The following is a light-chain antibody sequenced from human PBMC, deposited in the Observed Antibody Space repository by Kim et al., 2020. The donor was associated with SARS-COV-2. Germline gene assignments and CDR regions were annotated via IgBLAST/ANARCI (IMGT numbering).Light chain of an antibody. CDR1: QTVSSTY. Sequence: LSPGERSTLSCRASQTVSSTYLAWYQQNPGQAPRLLISGTSTRATGVPHRFSGSGSGTDFTLTISRLEPEDFAVYYCQQFTKSVYTFGQGTKLEI. J-gene: IGKJ2*01. CDR3: QQFTKSVYT. CDR2: GTS. V-gene: IGKV3-20*01.